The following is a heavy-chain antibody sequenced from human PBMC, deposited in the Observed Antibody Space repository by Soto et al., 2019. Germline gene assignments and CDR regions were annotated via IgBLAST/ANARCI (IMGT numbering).Heavy chain of an antibody. J-gene: IGHJ6*03. D-gene: IGHD2-8*01. V-gene: IGHV3-64*01. CDR3: ASSGVYAISSDDYYMDV. CDR2: ISSNGGST. Sequence: GGSLRLSCAASGFTFSSYAMHWVRQAPGKGLEYVSAISSNGGSTYYANSVKGRFTISRDNSKNTLYLQMGSLRAEDMAVYYCASSGVYAISSDDYYMDVWGKGTTVTVSS. CDR1: GFTFSSYA.